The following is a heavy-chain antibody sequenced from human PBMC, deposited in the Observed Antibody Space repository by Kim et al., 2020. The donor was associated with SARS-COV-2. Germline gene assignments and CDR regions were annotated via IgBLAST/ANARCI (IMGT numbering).Heavy chain of an antibody. Sequence: DSVKGRFTISRDNSKNTLYLQMNSLRAEDTAVYYCAKDQTPYDILTGFDYWGQGTLVTVSS. CDR3: AKDQTPYDILTGFDY. J-gene: IGHJ4*02. V-gene: IGHV3-23*01. D-gene: IGHD3-9*01.